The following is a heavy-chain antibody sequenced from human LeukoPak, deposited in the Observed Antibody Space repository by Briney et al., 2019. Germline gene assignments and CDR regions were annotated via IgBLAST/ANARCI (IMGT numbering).Heavy chain of an antibody. CDR1: GYTLTGYY. J-gene: IGHJ5*02. Sequence: GASVKVSCKASGYTLTGYYMHWERQAPGQGLEWMGWINPNSGGTNYAQKFQGRVTMTRDTSISTAYMELSRLRSDDTAVYYCARDLTGTTSGWFDPWGQGTLVTVSS. CDR2: INPNSGGT. CDR3: ARDLTGTTSGWFDP. D-gene: IGHD1-7*01. V-gene: IGHV1-2*02.